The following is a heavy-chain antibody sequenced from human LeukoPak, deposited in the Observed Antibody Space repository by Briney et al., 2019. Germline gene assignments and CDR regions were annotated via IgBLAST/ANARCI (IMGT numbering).Heavy chain of an antibody. CDR3: ARVRAPPYCSGGSCYSHYGMDV. CDR2: TNHSGST. CDR1: GGSFSGYY. J-gene: IGHJ6*02. V-gene: IGHV4-34*01. Sequence: SETLSLTCAVYGGSFSGYYWSWIRQPPGKGLEWIGETNHSGSTNYNPSLKSRVTISVDTSKNQFSLKLSSVTAADTAVYYCARVRAPPYCSGGSCYSHYGMDVWGQGTTVTVSS. D-gene: IGHD2-15*01.